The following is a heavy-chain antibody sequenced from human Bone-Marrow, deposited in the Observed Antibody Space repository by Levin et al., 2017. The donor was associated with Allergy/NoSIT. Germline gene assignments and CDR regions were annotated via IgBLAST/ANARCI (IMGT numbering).Heavy chain of an antibody. J-gene: IGHJ4*02. CDR1: GFTFSNAW. CDR2: IKSKTDGGTT. Sequence: KSGGSLRLSCAASGFTFSNAWMSWVRQAPGKGLEWVGRIKSKTDGGTTDYAAPVKGRFTISRDDSKNTLYLQMNSLKTEDTAVYYCTTFPYSYGSDYWGQGTLVTVSS. CDR3: TTFPYSYGSDY. D-gene: IGHD5-18*01. V-gene: IGHV3-15*01.